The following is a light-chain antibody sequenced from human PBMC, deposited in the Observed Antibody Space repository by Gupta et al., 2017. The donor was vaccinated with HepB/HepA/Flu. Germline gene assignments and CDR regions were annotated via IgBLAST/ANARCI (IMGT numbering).Light chain of an antibody. CDR2: WAS. J-gene: IGKJ1*01. V-gene: IGKV4-1*01. CDR1: QSVLYSSNNKNY. CDR3: QQYDSTPKT. Sequence: DIVMTQSPDSLAVSLGERATINCKSSQSVLYSSNNKNYLAWYQQKPGQPPKLLIYWASTRESGVPDRFSGRGSGTDFTLTISSLQAEDVAVYYSQQYDSTPKTFGQGTKVEIK.